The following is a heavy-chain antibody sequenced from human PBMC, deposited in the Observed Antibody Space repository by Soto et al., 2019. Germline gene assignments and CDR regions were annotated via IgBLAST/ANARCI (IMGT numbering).Heavy chain of an antibody. CDR2: IKEDGSEK. D-gene: IGHD3-16*01. J-gene: IGHJ6*02. V-gene: IGHV3-7*01. Sequence: GGSLRLSCAASGFSFSDSWMDWVRQAPGNGPEWVANIKEDGSEKNYVDSVKGRFTISRDNAKNSLYLQMNSLRAEDTAVYYCASLGRHGWGQGTTVTVSS. CDR1: GFSFSDSW. CDR3: ASLGRHG.